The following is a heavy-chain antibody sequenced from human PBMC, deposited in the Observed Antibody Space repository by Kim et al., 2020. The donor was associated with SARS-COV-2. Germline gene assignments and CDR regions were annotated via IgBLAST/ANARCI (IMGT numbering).Heavy chain of an antibody. V-gene: IGHV3-33*01. J-gene: IGHJ4*02. Sequence: GGSLRLSCAASGFTFSSYGMHWVRQAPGKGLEWVAVIWYDGSNKYYADSVKGRFTISRDNSKNTLYLQMNSLRAEDTAVYYCAREGEAGLRFLEWLLPKGGYFDYWGQGTLVTVSS. CDR2: IWYDGSNK. D-gene: IGHD3-3*01. CDR3: AREGEAGLRFLEWLLPKGGYFDY. CDR1: GFTFSSYG.